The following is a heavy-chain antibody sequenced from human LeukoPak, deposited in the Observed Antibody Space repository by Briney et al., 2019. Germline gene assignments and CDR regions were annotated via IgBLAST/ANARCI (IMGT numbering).Heavy chain of an antibody. Sequence: PGGSLRLSCTASGFTFIRYWMTWVRQAPGKGLEWVANIKEDGSAKYYVDSMKGRFTISRDNAKNSLYLQINSLRAEDTAVYYCARDSPGYGGYSYWGQGTLVTVSS. V-gene: IGHV3-7*04. CDR3: ARDSPGYGGYSY. CDR1: GFTFIRYW. J-gene: IGHJ4*02. D-gene: IGHD5-12*01. CDR2: IKEDGSAK.